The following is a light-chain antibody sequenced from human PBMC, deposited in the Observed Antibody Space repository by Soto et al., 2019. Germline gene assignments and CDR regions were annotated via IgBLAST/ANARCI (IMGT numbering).Light chain of an antibody. J-gene: IGLJ1*01. Sequence: LTQPASVSGSPGQSIAISCTGSSSDVGIYNYVSWYQQHPGKVPKLIIYEVSNRPSGVSNRFSGSKSGNTASLTISGLQAEEEADYYCSSYTTSSTRVFGTGTKVTVL. CDR3: SSYTTSSTRV. V-gene: IGLV2-14*01. CDR1: SSDVGIYNY. CDR2: EVS.